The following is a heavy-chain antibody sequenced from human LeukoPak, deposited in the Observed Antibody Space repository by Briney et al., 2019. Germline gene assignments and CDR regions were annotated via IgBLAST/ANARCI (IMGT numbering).Heavy chain of an antibody. J-gene: IGHJ4*02. CDR3: ARESNYDSSGYLDY. CDR1: GFTFDDYG. Sequence: RSGGSLRLSCAASGFTFDDYGMSWVRQAPGKGLEWVSGINWNGGSTVYADSVKGRFTISRDNAKNSLYLQMNSLRAEDTALYHCARESNYDSSGYLDYWGQGTLVTVSS. D-gene: IGHD3-22*01. V-gene: IGHV3-20*01. CDR2: INWNGGST.